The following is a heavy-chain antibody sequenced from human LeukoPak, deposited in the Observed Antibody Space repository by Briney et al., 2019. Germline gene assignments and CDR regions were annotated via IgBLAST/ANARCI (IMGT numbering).Heavy chain of an antibody. CDR3: ARGGRYDILTGYHNFDY. Sequence: GGSLRLSCEASGFTFSSYDMHWVRQATGKGLEWVSAIGTAGDTYYPGSVRGRFTISRENAKNSLYLQMNSLRAGDTAVYYCARGGRYDILTGYHNFDYWGQGTLVTVSS. J-gene: IGHJ4*02. D-gene: IGHD3-9*01. CDR1: GFTFSSYD. CDR2: IGTAGDT. V-gene: IGHV3-13*01.